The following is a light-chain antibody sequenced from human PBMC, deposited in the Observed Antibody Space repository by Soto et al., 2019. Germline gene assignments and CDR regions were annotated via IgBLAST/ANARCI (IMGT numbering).Light chain of an antibody. CDR3: QQDNSYS. Sequence: DIEMTQSPCTLSASVGDRVTITCRASQSISSWLAWYQQKPGKAPKLLIDKASSLESGVPSRCSGSGSGTEFTLTISSLQPDDFATYYCQQDNSYSFGGGTKVDIK. CDR1: QSISSW. J-gene: IGKJ4*01. CDR2: KAS. V-gene: IGKV1-5*03.